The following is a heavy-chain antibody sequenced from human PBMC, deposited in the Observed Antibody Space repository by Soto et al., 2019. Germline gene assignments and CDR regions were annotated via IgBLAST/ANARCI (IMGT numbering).Heavy chain of an antibody. CDR1: GFTFNYYP. D-gene: IGHD6-19*01. J-gene: IGHJ6*02. Sequence: QMQLVGSGGGVVQPGESLRLSCAASGFTFNYYPMHWVRQTPGKGLEWVADISFDGSKKFYSDSVKGRFTVSRDNSKNMLYLQLNSLRPEDAAVYYCARLPGALVAVLYIYPLDGREAMSDVDVWGQGTTVSVSS. V-gene: IGHV3-30-3*01. CDR3: ARLPGALVAVLYIYPLDGREAMSDVDV. CDR2: ISFDGSKK.